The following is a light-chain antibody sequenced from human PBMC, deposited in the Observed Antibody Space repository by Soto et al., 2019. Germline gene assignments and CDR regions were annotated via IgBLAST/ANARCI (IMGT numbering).Light chain of an antibody. CDR3: SSYTSSSPRV. CDR1: TSDVGGYNY. Sequence: QSVLTQPASVSGSPGQSITISCTGTTSDVGGYNYVSWYQQYPGKAPKLMIYDVSNRPSGVSNRFSGSKSGNTASLTISGLQAEDEADYYCSSYTSSSPRVFGGGTKLTVL. V-gene: IGLV2-14*01. CDR2: DVS. J-gene: IGLJ2*01.